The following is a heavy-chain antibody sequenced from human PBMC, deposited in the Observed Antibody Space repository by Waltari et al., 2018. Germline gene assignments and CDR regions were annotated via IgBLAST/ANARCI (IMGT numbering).Heavy chain of an antibody. CDR2: INQSGST. CDR3: ATPSNEGWFGAAEYFHH. Sequence: QVQLQQWGAGLLKPAETLSVTCAVHGGSFNAFYWSWIRQPPGKGLDWIGEINQSGSTNYIPSLNSRVALSVDTSKSQFSLTLTSVTAADTAVYYCATPSNEGWFGAAEYFHHWGQGTLVSVSA. D-gene: IGHD3-10*01. CDR1: GGSFNAFY. V-gene: IGHV4-34*01. J-gene: IGHJ1*01.